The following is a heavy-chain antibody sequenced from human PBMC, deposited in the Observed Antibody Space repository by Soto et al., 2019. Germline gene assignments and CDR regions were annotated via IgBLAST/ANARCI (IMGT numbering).Heavy chain of an antibody. CDR1: GGSISNSDYF. CDR3: ASQLESTTYFDY. CDR2: ISHTGSP. D-gene: IGHD1-1*01. J-gene: IGHJ4*02. V-gene: IGHV4-39*02. Sequence: LQLQESGPGLVKPSETLSLTCTVSGGSISNSDYFWAWMRQPPGKGLEWVGTISHTGSPRYNPSLKSRVTIAADTAKNHFSLRLPSVTAADTAVFYCASQLESTTYFDYWGRGTLVTVSS.